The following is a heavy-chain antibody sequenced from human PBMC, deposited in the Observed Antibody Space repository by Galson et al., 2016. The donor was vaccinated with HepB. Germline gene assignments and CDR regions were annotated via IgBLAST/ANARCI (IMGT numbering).Heavy chain of an antibody. CDR1: GFTFKNHW. J-gene: IGHJ6*04. CDR2: IKQDGDEK. V-gene: IGHV3-7*04. CDR3: VRGTDYFGSGLSTPLWYNGMDV. D-gene: IGHD3-10*01. Sequence: SLRLSCAASGFTFKNHWMTWVRQAPGKELEWVANIKQDGDEKYYVDSVKGRFTISRDNVRSSLYLQMNSLRVEDTAVYYCVRGTDYFGSGLSTPLWYNGMDVWGKGTTVYVSS.